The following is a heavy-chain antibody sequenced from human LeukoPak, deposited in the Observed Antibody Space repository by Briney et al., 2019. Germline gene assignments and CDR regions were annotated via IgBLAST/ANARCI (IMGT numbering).Heavy chain of an antibody. CDR1: GGSISSYY. CDR3: ARGGILYYQY. D-gene: IGHD2-8*01. J-gene: IGHJ4*02. CDR2: IYYSGST. Sequence: SETLSLACTVSGGSISSYYWSWIRQPPGKGLEWIGYIYYSGSTNYNPSLKSRVTISVDTSKNQFSLKLSSVTAADTAVYYCARGGILYYQYWGQGTLVTVSS. V-gene: IGHV4-59*01.